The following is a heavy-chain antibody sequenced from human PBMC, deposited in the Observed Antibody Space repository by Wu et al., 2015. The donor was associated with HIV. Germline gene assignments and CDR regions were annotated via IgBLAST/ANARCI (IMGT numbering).Heavy chain of an antibody. CDR1: GYTFTDYF. J-gene: IGHJ3*02. CDR3: ARDELFRVDDAFDM. D-gene: IGHD2-15*01. V-gene: IGHV1-2*02. CDR2: TNLNTGGT. Sequence: QVHLLQSGAEVKKPGASVMVSCTASGYTFTDYFIHWIRQAPGQGLEWMGWTNLNTGGTNYAPKFQGRVTMTRDTSISTAYIELGGLTSDDTAVYYCARDELFRVDDAFDMWGQGTMVTVSS.